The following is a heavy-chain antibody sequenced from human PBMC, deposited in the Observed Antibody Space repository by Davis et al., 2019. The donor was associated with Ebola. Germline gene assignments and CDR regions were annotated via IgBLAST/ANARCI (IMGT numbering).Heavy chain of an antibody. D-gene: IGHD6-13*01. V-gene: IGHV4-59*08. CDR1: GGSISSYY. Sequence: PSETLSLTCTVPGGSISSYYWSWIRQPPGKGLEWIGYIYDSGSTKYNPSLKSRFTISVDTSKNQFFLKLSSVTAADTAVYYCARLNPSTAAGRYWGQGTLVTVSS. CDR3: ARLNPSTAAGRY. CDR2: IYDSGST. J-gene: IGHJ4*02.